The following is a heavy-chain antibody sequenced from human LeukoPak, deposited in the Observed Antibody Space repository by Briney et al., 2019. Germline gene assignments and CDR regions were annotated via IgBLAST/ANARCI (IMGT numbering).Heavy chain of an antibody. CDR2: IKQDGSEK. Sequence: AGVSLRLSCAASGFTFSSYWMSWVRQAPGKGLEWVANIKQDGSEKYYVDSVKGRFTISRDNAKNSLYLQMNSLRAEDTAVYYCARSPRDYYYYYGMDVWGQGTTVTVSS. J-gene: IGHJ6*02. CDR3: ARSPRDYYYYYGMDV. V-gene: IGHV3-7*01. CDR1: GFTFSSYW.